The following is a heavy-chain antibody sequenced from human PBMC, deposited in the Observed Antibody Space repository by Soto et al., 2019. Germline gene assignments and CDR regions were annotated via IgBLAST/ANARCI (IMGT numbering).Heavy chain of an antibody. Sequence: EVQLLESGGGMVRPGGSLRLSCAASGFTFTIFAVSWVRQAPGKGLEWVSAISGSGGATYYADSVKGRFTVSRDNSRNTVYLQVDSLRVEDTAVYHCAIGELLSTSYLNFWGKGTLVTVSS. V-gene: IGHV3-23*01. CDR1: GFTFTIFA. CDR2: ISGSGGAT. J-gene: IGHJ4*02. D-gene: IGHD3-10*01. CDR3: AIGELLSTSYLNF.